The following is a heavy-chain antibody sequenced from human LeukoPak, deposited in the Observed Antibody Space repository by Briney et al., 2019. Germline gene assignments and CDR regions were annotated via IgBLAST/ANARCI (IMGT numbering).Heavy chain of an antibody. J-gene: IGHJ4*02. D-gene: IGHD2-2*01. V-gene: IGHV3-64*01. Sequence: GGSLRLSCAASGFPFRSYAMHWVRQAPGKGLEYVSAITLDGISTYYANSVKGRFTISRDNSKNTLYLQMNSLRAEDTAVYYCAKGGIVVVPAALLRWFDYWGQGTLVTVSS. CDR1: GFPFRSYA. CDR3: AKGGIVVVPAALLRWFDY. CDR2: ITLDGIST.